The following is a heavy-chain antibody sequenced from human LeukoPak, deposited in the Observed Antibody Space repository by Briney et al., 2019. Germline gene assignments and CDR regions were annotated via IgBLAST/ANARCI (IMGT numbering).Heavy chain of an antibody. Sequence: PSETLSLTCAVSGYSISSGYYWCLSRQPPGKGLEWIGIIYHSGSTYYNPSLKSRVTISVDTSKNQFSLKLTSVTAADTAVYYCAMYSSGWYQDYWGQGTLVTVSS. CDR3: AMYSSGWYQDY. CDR2: IYHSGST. D-gene: IGHD6-19*01. V-gene: IGHV4-38-2*01. CDR1: GYSISSGYY. J-gene: IGHJ4*02.